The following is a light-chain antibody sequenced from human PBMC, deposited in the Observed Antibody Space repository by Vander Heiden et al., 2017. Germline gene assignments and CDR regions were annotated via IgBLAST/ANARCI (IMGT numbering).Light chain of an antibody. V-gene: IGKV3-11*01. CDR2: DAS. CDR1: QTIATY. Sequence: EVVLTQSPATLSLFPGERAILSCRASQTIATYLGWYQQKPGQAPRLLIYDASNRATGTPARFTGSGAGTDFTLTISSLEAEDFGVYYCQQRNNWPLTFGQGTKLEIK. J-gene: IGKJ2*01. CDR3: QQRNNWPLT.